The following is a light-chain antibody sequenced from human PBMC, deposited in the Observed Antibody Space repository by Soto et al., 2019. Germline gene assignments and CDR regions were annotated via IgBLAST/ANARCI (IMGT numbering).Light chain of an antibody. V-gene: IGKV3-15*01. J-gene: IGKJ5*01. Sequence: EIVMTQCPATLSVCPGGRATLSCRASQSVSINLAWYQQKSGQSPRLLIYDVSTRATGVPARFSGTGSETDFTLTISGLQSEDSAVYFCQQYNNWPFSFGQGTRLEIK. CDR2: DVS. CDR3: QQYNNWPFS. CDR1: QSVSIN.